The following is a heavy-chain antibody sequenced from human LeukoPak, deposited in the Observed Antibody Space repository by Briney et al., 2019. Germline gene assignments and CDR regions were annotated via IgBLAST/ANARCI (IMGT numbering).Heavy chain of an antibody. Sequence: GGSLRLSCAASGFTFSNYWIHWVRQAPGKGLVWVSRISTDGSSTSYADSVKGRFTISRDNAKNTLYLQMNSLRAEDTAVYYCARSLLYYYDSSGPENWGQGSLVTVSS. CDR1: GFTFSNYW. CDR3: ARSLLYYYDSSGPEN. D-gene: IGHD3-22*01. CDR2: ISTDGSST. J-gene: IGHJ4*02. V-gene: IGHV3-74*01.